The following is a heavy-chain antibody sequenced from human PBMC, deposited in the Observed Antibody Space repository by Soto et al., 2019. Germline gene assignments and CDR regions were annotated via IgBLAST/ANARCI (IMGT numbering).Heavy chain of an antibody. D-gene: IGHD3-3*02. CDR3: ARARSIRDGYNRYYYYYYGMDV. Sequence: QVQLQQWGAGLLKPSETLSLTCAVYGGSFSGYYWSWIRQPPGKGLEWIGEINNSGSTNYNPSLKNRVAISVDTSNNQFSLKLSSVTAADTAVYYCARARSIRDGYNRYYYYYYGMDVWCQGTTVTVSS. CDR1: GGSFSGYY. CDR2: INNSGST. V-gene: IGHV4-34*01. J-gene: IGHJ6*02.